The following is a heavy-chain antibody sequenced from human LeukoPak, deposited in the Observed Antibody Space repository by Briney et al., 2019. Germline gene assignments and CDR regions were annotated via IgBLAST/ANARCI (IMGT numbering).Heavy chain of an antibody. CDR1: GGSITTYY. CDR3: AAYGGNSEYFDK. D-gene: IGHD4-23*01. J-gene: IGHJ4*01. CDR2: IYYSGST. V-gene: IGHV4-59*03. Sequence: SETLSLTCTISGGSITTYYWSWIRQPPAKAREWIGYIYYSGSTDSTPSLKNRVAMSVDTSRNQFSLKLTSVTAADTAIYYCAAYGGNSEYFDKWGQGSLVTVSS.